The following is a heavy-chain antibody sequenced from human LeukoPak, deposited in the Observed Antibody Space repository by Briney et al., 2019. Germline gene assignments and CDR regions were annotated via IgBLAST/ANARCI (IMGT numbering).Heavy chain of an antibody. CDR1: GFTFSSYA. CDR3: ARDHPYDSSGYHDY. Sequence: GGSLRLSCAASGFTFSSYALHWVRQAPGKGLEWVTVISYDGSSKYYADSVKGRFTISRDNSKNTLYLQMNSLRPEDTAVYYCARDHPYDSSGYHDYWGQGTLVTVSS. J-gene: IGHJ4*02. CDR2: ISYDGSSK. D-gene: IGHD3-22*01. V-gene: IGHV3-30*04.